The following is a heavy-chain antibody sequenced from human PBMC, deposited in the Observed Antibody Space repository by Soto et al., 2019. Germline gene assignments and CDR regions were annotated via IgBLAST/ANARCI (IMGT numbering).Heavy chain of an antibody. CDR2: MNPNSGNT. CDR3: ARRRNYDFWSGYYTWFDP. Sequence: GASVKVSCKASGYTFTSYDINWVRKATGQGLGWMGWMNPNSGNTGYAQKFQGRVTMTRNTSISTAYMELSSLRSEDTAVYYCARRRNYDFWSGYYTWFDPWGQGTLVTVSS. J-gene: IGHJ5*02. D-gene: IGHD3-3*01. CDR1: GYTFTSYD. V-gene: IGHV1-8*01.